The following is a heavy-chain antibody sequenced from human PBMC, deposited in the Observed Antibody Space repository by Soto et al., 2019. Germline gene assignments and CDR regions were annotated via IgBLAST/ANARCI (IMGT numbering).Heavy chain of an antibody. CDR1: GFSLTTSGVG. J-gene: IGHJ4*02. Sequence: QITLKESGPTLVKPTQPLTLTCTFSGFSLTTSGVGVGWIRQPPGKALEWLALIYWDDDKRYSPSLKRRLTITRDTSKHQVVLTMTNMDPVDTATYYCAHRRRAAGGYYFDYWGQGTLVTVSS. V-gene: IGHV2-5*02. CDR3: AHRRRAAGGYYFDY. CDR2: IYWDDDK. D-gene: IGHD6-13*01.